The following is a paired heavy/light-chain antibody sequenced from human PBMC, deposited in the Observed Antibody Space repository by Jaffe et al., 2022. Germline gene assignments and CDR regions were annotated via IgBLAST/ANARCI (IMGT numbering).Light chain of an antibody. V-gene: IGLV7-43*01. CDR3: LLYYGGARV. CDR2: STS. J-gene: IGLJ3*02. Sequence: QTVVTQEPSLTVSPGGTVTLTCASSTGAVTSGYYPNWFQQKPGQAPRALIYSTSNKHSWTPARFSGSLLGGKAALTLSGVQPEDEAEYYCLLYYGGARVFGGGTKLTVL. CDR1: TGAVTSGYY.
Heavy chain of an antibody. V-gene: IGHV3-48*01. CDR2: ISSSSSTI. D-gene: IGHD6-6*01. CDR1: GFTFSSYS. J-gene: IGHJ6*03. Sequence: EVQLVESGGGLVQPGGSLRLSCAASGFTFSSYSMNWVRQAPGKGLEWVSYISSSSSTIYYADSVKGRFTISRDNAKNSLYLQMNSLRAEDTAVYYCAREYSSSSAYYYYYYMDVWGKGTTVTVSS. CDR3: AREYSSSSAYYYYYYMDV.